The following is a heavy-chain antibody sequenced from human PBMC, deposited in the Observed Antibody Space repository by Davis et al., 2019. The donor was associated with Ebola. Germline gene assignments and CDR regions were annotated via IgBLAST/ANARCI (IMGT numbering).Heavy chain of an antibody. CDR1: GFTFSDYW. Sequence: GESLKISCVTSGFTFSDYWMSWVRQAPGKGLEWVANIKQDGSEKYYVDSVKGRFTISRDNAKNSLYLQMNSLRVEDTAVYYCARYNSAYERADLDYWGQGTLVTVSS. CDR3: ARYNSAYERADLDY. CDR2: IKQDGSEK. D-gene: IGHD5-12*01. V-gene: IGHV3-7*01. J-gene: IGHJ4*02.